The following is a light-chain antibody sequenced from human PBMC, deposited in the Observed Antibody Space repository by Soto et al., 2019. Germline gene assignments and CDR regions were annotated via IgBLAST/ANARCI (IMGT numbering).Light chain of an antibody. CDR3: CSYAGSYTYYV. CDR1: NRDVGSYNL. CDR2: DVS. J-gene: IGLJ1*01. Sequence: QSALTQPASVSGSPGQSITIACTGTNRDVGSYNLVSWYQQHPGKAPKLMIYDVSKRPSGVPDRFSGSKSGNTASLTISGLQAEDEADYYCCSYAGSYTYYVFGTGTKLTVL. V-gene: IGLV2-11*01.